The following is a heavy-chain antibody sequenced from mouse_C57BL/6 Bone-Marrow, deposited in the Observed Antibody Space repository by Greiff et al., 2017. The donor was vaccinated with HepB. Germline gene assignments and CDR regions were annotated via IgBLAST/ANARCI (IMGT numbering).Heavy chain of an antibody. V-gene: IGHV5-12*01. Sequence: EVKLMESGGGLVQPGGSLKLSCAASGFTFSDYYMYWVRQTPEKRLEWVAYISNGGGSTYYPDTVKGRFTISRDNAKNTLYLQMSRLKSEDTAMYYCARHALDSSGYQAWFAYWGQGTLVTVSA. CDR2: ISNGGGST. CDR1: GFTFSDYY. CDR3: ARHALDSSGYQAWFAY. J-gene: IGHJ3*01. D-gene: IGHD3-2*02.